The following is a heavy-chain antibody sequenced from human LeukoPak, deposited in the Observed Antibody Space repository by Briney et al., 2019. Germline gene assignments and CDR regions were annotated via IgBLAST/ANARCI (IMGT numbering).Heavy chain of an antibody. CDR3: ASPYCGGDCYRGNDY. Sequence: GGSLRLSCAASGFTVSSNYMSWVRQAPGKGLEWASVIYSGGSTYYADSVKGRFTISRDNSKNTLYLQMNSLRAEDTAVYYCASPYCGGDCYRGNDYWGQGTLVTVSS. V-gene: IGHV3-66*01. CDR1: GFTVSSNY. CDR2: IYSGGST. D-gene: IGHD2-21*02. J-gene: IGHJ4*02.